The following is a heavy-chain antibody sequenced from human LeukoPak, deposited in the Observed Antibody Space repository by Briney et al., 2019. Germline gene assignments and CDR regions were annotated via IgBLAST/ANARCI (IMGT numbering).Heavy chain of an antibody. CDR3: ARDLGVRGKIDY. V-gene: IGHV4-4*02. Sequence: PSETLSLTCAVSGGSISSSKWWSWVRQHPGKGLEWIGEIYHSGSTNYNPSLKSRVTISVDKSKNQFSLKLSSVTAADTAVYYCARDLGVRGKIDYWGQGTLVTVSS. J-gene: IGHJ4*02. D-gene: IGHD3-10*01. CDR1: GGSISSSKW. CDR2: IYHSGST.